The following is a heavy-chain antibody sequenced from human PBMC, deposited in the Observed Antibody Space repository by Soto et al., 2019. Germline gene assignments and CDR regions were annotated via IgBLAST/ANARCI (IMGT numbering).Heavy chain of an antibody. D-gene: IGHD2-2*01. V-gene: IGHV1-18*04. J-gene: IGHJ5*02. CDR2: ISAYNGNT. CDR1: GYTFTSYG. Sequence: ASVNVSCKASGYTFTSYGISWVRQAPRQGLEWMVWISAYNGNTNYAQKLQGRVTMTTDTSTSTAYMELRSLRSDDTAVYYCARDGDIVVVPTRENWFDPWGQGTLVTVSS. CDR3: ARDGDIVVVPTRENWFDP.